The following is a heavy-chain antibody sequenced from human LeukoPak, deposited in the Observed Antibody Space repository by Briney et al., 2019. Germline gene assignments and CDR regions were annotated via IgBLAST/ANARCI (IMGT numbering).Heavy chain of an antibody. Sequence: GGSLRLSCAASGFTFSDYYMSWIRQAPGKGLEWVSYISSSGSTIYYADSVKGRFTISRDNAKNSLYLQMNSLRAEDTAVYYFARDLGTGYCSGGSCYSRRSLDYWGQGTLVTVSS. CDR1: GFTFSDYY. J-gene: IGHJ4*02. CDR3: ARDLGTGYCSGGSCYSRRSLDY. D-gene: IGHD2-15*01. CDR2: ISSSGSTI. V-gene: IGHV3-11*01.